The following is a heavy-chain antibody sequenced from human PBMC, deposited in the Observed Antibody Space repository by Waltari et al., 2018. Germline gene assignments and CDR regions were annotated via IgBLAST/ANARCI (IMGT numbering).Heavy chain of an antibody. CDR1: GYTFTGYY. CDR2: INPNSGGT. J-gene: IGHJ4*02. CDR3: ARDLSRYGDYDLFDY. V-gene: IGHV1-2*06. Sequence: QVQLVQSGVEVKKPGASVKVSCKASGYTFTGYYMHWVRQAPGQGLEWMGRINPNSGGTNYAQKFQGRVTMTRDTSISTAYMELSRLRSDDTAVYYCARDLSRYGDYDLFDYWGQGTLVTVSS. D-gene: IGHD4-17*01.